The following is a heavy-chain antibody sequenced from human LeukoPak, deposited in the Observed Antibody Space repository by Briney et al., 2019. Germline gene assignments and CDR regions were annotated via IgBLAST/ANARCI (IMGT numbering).Heavy chain of an antibody. CDR3: ARSGVPGYYFDY. Sequence: SGPTLVNPTQTLTLTCTFSGFSLSTSGMCVSWIRQPPVKALEWLALIDWDDDKYCSTSLKTRLTISKDTSKNQVVLTMTNMDPVDTATYYCARSGVPGYYFDYWGQGTLVTVSS. CDR2: IDWDDDK. J-gene: IGHJ4*02. V-gene: IGHV2-70*01. CDR1: GFSLSTSGMC. D-gene: IGHD2-2*01.